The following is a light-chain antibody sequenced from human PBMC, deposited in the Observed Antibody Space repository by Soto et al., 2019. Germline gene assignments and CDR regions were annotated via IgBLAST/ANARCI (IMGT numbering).Light chain of an antibody. J-gene: IGKJ1*01. CDR1: QSVGSSY. V-gene: IGKV3-15*01. Sequence: EIVLTQSPGTLSLSPGERATLSCRASQSVGSSYLAWYQQKPGQAPRLLIYDASTRATGIPARFSGSGSGTEFTLTISSLQSEDFAVYYCQQYNRWRTFGHGTKVDIK. CDR3: QQYNRWRT. CDR2: DAS.